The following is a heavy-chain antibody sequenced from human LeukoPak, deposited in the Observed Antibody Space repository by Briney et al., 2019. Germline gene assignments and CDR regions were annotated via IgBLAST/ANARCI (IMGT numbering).Heavy chain of an antibody. J-gene: IGHJ4*02. D-gene: IGHD4-23*01. CDR1: GGSISSRSYY. V-gene: IGHV4-39*01. CDR2: IYYRGGT. Sequence: PSETLSFTRTGSGGSISSRSYYWGWIRQPPGKGRERNGCIYYRGGTSYNPSIKSRVTISVDTSKNQFSLKLSCVTAADTAVYYCARQFGSFVPYGGDPDRLGYWGQGTLVTVSS. CDR3: ARQFGSFVPYGGDPDRLGY.